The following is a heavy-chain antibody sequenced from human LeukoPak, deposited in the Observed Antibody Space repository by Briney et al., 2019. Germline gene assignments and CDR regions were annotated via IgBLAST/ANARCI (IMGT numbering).Heavy chain of an antibody. Sequence: GGSLRLSCAASGFTFSSYWMHWVRQAPGKGLVWVSRINSDGSSTSYADSVKGRFTISRDNAKNTLYLQMNSLRVEDTAVYYCVRGADTGYSSDSWGQGTLVTVSS. CDR2: INSDGSST. CDR3: VRGADTGYSSDS. J-gene: IGHJ4*02. CDR1: GFTFSSYW. D-gene: IGHD3-9*01. V-gene: IGHV3-74*01.